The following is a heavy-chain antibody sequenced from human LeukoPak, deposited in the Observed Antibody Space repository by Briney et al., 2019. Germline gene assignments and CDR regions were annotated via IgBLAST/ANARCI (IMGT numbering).Heavy chain of an antibody. CDR2: ISSSSSYI. V-gene: IGHV3-21*01. D-gene: IGHD3-22*01. CDR3: AKNYYDSSGLSDY. CDR1: GFTFSSYS. Sequence: GGSLRLSCAASGFTFSSYSMNWVRQAPGKGLEWVSSISSSSSYIYYADSVKGRFTISRDNAKNSLHLQMNSLRAEDTAVYYCAKNYYDSSGLSDYWGQGTLVIVPS. J-gene: IGHJ4*02.